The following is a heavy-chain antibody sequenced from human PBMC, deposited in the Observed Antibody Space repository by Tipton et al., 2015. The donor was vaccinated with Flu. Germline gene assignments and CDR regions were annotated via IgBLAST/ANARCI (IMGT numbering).Heavy chain of an antibody. J-gene: IGHJ4*02. D-gene: IGHD4-23*01. V-gene: IGHV3-7*01. CDR1: GFTFRNYW. Sequence: GSLRLSCAASGFTFRNYWMTWVRQAPGKGLEWVANIKEDGSEKKYADSVKGRFTISRDNAELSLYLQMTSLRAQDTAVYSCARGASNGNSFGWGQGTLVTVSS. CDR3: ARGASNGNSFG. CDR2: IKEDGSEK.